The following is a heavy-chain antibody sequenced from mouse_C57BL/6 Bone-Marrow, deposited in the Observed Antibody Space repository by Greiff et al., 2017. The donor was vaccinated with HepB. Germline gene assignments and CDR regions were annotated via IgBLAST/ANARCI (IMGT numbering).Heavy chain of an antibody. J-gene: IGHJ4*01. CDR1: GYTFTSYG. V-gene: IGHV1-81*01. CDR3: ARPPLLLRSLYYYAMDY. CDR2: IYPRSGNT. Sequence: QVQLKESGAELARPGASVKLSCKASGYTFTSYGISWVKQRTGQGLEWIGEIYPRSGNTYYNEKFKGKATLTADKSSSTAYMELRSLTYEDSAVYFCARPPLLLRSLYYYAMDYWGQGTSVTVSS. D-gene: IGHD1-1*01.